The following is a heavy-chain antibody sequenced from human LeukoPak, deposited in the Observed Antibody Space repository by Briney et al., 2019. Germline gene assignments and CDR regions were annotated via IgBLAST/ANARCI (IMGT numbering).Heavy chain of an antibody. D-gene: IGHD3-3*01. Sequence: SETLSLTCTVSGGSISSGSYYWSWIRQPAGKGLEWIGRIYTSGSTNYNPSLKSRVTISVDTSKNQFSLKLSSVTAADTAVYYCARRAYYDFWSGYYTPVYYFDYWGQGTLVTVSS. CDR3: ARRAYYDFWSGYYTPVYYFDY. V-gene: IGHV4-61*02. J-gene: IGHJ4*02. CDR2: IYTSGST. CDR1: GGSISSGSYY.